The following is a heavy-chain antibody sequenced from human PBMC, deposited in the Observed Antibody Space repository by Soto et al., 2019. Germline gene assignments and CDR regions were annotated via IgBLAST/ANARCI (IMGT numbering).Heavy chain of an antibody. J-gene: IGHJ4*02. CDR1: GGSFSGYY. CDR3: ARIQYCSSTSCPHGFDY. Sequence: SETLSLTCAVYGGSFSGYYWSWIRQPPGKGLEWIGEINHSGSTNYNPSLKSRVTISVDTSKNQFSLKLSSVTAADTAVYYCARIQYCSSTSCPHGFDYWGQGTLVTVSS. D-gene: IGHD2-2*01. CDR2: INHSGST. V-gene: IGHV4-34*01.